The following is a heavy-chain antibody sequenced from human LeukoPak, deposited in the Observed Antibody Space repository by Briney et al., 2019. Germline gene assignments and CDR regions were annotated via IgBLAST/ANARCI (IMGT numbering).Heavy chain of an antibody. CDR3: ARARPGLDAFDI. Sequence: PGGSLRLSCAASGFTFSSYGMSWIRQPPGKGLEWIGEINHSGSTNYNPSLKSRVTISVDTSKNQFSLKLSSVTAADTAVYYCARARPGLDAFDIWGQGTMVTVSS. CDR1: GFTFSSYG. CDR2: INHSGST. D-gene: IGHD6-6*01. J-gene: IGHJ3*02. V-gene: IGHV4-34*01.